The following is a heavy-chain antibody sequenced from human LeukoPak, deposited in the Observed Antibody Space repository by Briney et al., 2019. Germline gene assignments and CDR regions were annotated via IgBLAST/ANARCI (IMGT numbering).Heavy chain of an antibody. J-gene: IGHJ6*02. V-gene: IGHV3-48*02. Sequence: GGSLRLSCAASGFSFSSYSMNWVRQAPGKGLEWVSYISSSSSTIYYADSVKGRFTISRDNAKNSLYLQMNSLRDVDTAVYYCATREYYYYGTDVWGQGTTVTVSS. CDR1: GFSFSSYS. CDR2: ISSSSSTI. CDR3: ATREYYYYGTDV.